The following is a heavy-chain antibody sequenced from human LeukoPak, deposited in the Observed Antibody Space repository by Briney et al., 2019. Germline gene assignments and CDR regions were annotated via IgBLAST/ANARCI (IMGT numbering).Heavy chain of an antibody. CDR2: INHNGNVN. CDR3: ARGGGLDV. Sequence: GGSLRLSCAASGFTFSSYWTNWARQAPGKGLEWVASINHNGNVNYYVDSVKGRFTISRDNAKNSLYLQMSNLRAEDTAVYFCARGGGLDVWGQGATVTVSS. D-gene: IGHD3-16*01. V-gene: IGHV3-7*03. CDR1: GFTFSSYW. J-gene: IGHJ6*02.